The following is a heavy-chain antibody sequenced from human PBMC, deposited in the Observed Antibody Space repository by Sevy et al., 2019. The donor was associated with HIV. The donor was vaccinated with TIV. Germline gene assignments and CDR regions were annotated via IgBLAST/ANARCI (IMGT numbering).Heavy chain of an antibody. CDR1: GFTFSSYA. D-gene: IGHD5-12*01. CDR2: ISYDGSNK. J-gene: IGHJ4*02. Sequence: GSLRLSCAASGFTFSSYAMHWVRQAPGKGLEWVAVISYDGSNKYYADSVKGRFTISRDNSKNTLYLQMNSLRAEDTAVYYCARDATMATIISAFGYWGQGTLVTVSS. CDR3: ARDATMATIISAFGY. V-gene: IGHV3-30-3*01.